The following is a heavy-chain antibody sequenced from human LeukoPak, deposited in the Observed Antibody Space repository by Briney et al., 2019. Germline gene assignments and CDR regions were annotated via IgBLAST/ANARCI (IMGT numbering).Heavy chain of an antibody. J-gene: IGHJ4*02. V-gene: IGHV3-48*04. CDR3: EVVGWYVVDY. CDR1: GFTFSSYS. Sequence: GGSLRLSCAASGFTFSSYSMNWVRQAPGKGLEWVSYISSSSSTIYYADSVKGRFTISRDNAKNSLYLQMNSLRAEDTAVYYCEVVGWYVVDYWGQGTLVTVSS. D-gene: IGHD6-19*01. CDR2: ISSSSSTI.